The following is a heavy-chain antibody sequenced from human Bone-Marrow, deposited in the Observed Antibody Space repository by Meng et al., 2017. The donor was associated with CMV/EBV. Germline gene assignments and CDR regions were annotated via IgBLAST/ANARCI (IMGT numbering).Heavy chain of an antibody. J-gene: IGHJ3*02. CDR2: ISYDGSHE. V-gene: IGHV3-30*04. CDR3: ARAGDRARWIQLWLVAFDI. Sequence: GGSLRLSCVASGFTFSSFAMHWVRQAPGKGLEWVAVISYDGSHEHYADSVEGRFTISRDNSKNTLYLQMNSLRVEDTAVYYCARAGDRARWIQLWLVAFDIWGQGTMVPV. D-gene: IGHD5-18*01. CDR1: GFTFSSFA.